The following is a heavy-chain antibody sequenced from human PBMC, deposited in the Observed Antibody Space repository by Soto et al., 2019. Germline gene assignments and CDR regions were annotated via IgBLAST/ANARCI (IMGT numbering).Heavy chain of an antibody. J-gene: IGHJ4*02. V-gene: IGHV1-18*01. CDR2: ISAYNGNT. D-gene: IGHD1-1*01. Sequence: ASVKVSCKASGYTFTSYGISWVRQAPGQGLEWMGWISAYNGNTNYAQKLQGRVTMTTDTSTSTAYMELRSLRSDDTAVYYCASAPINWNDLGWSRYFDYWGQGTLVTVSS. CDR1: GYTFTSYG. CDR3: ASAPINWNDLGWSRYFDY.